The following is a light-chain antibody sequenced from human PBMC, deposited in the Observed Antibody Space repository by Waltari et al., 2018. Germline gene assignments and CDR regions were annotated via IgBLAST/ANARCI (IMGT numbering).Light chain of an antibody. J-gene: IGLJ1*01. CDR2: GNN. CDR3: QSCDSSLSGSFV. Sequence: QSVLTQPPSLSGAPGQRVPISRTGSSSNIGASSALHWHQQFPATAPKLLIYGNNKRPSGVPDGFSGSKSGTSASLAITGLQAEDEADYYCQSCDSSLSGSFVFGTGTKVTVL. V-gene: IGLV1-40*01. CDR1: SSNIGASSA.